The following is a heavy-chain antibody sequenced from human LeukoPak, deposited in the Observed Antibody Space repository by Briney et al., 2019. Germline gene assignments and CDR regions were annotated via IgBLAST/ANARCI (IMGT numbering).Heavy chain of an antibody. CDR3: AKDKDRVGARSAFDI. J-gene: IGHJ3*02. V-gene: IGHV3-9*03. CDR2: ISWNSGSI. CDR1: GFTFDEYA. Sequence: GGSLRLSCAASGFTFDEYAMHWVRQAPGKGLDGVSGISWNSGSIGYAVSVKGRFTISRDNAKNSLYLQMNSLRAEDMALYYCAKDKDRVGARSAFDIWGQGTMVTVSS. D-gene: IGHD1-26*01.